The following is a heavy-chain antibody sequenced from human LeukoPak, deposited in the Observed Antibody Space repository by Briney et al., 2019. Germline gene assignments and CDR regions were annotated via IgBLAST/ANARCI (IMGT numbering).Heavy chain of an antibody. D-gene: IGHD3-10*01. J-gene: IGHJ6*03. CDR2: ISSSSSTI. Sequence: RGTLRLSCAASGFTFSSYSMNSVRQAPGKGLEWVSYISSSSSTIYYAAPVKGRLTISRDNGKNSLYLQMNRLRAEDTAVDYCARVAVGVRGAIGPPYYYYMDVWGKGTTVTVSS. V-gene: IGHV3-48*01. CDR3: ARVAVGVRGAIGPPYYYYMDV. CDR1: GFTFSSYS.